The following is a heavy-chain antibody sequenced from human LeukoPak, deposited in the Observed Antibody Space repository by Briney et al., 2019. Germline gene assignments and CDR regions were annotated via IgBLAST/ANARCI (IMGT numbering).Heavy chain of an antibody. CDR2: IIPILGIA. V-gene: IGHV1-69*04. Sequence: SVKVACKASGGTFSSYAISWVRQAPGQGLEWMGRIIPILGIANYAQKFQGRVTITADKSTSTAYMELSSLRSEDTAVYYCARGEWEPPFDYWGQGTLVTVSS. D-gene: IGHD1-26*01. CDR3: ARGEWEPPFDY. CDR1: GGTFSSYA. J-gene: IGHJ4*02.